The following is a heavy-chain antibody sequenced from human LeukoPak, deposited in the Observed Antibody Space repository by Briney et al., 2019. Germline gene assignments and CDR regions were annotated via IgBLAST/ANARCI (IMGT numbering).Heavy chain of an antibody. D-gene: IGHD1-1*01. CDR1: GGSISSSSYY. CDR3: ARGAENWNHFDY. CDR2: IYYSGST. V-gene: IGHV4-39*07. J-gene: IGHJ4*02. Sequence: SETLSLTCTVSGGSISSSSYYWGWIRQPPGKGLEWIGSIYYSGSTYYNPSLKSRVTISVDTSKNQFSLKLSSVTAADTAVYHCARGAENWNHFDYWGQGTLVTVSS.